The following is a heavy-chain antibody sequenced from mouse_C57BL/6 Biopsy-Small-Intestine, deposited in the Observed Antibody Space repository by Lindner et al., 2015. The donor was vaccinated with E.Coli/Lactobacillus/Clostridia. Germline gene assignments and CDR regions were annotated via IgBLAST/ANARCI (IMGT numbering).Heavy chain of an antibody. D-gene: IGHD2-1*01. Sequence: VQLQESGAELARPGASVQLSCKASGYNFTIYGLSWVKQRAGQGLEWIGEIYPRSGNSYYNEKFKGKATLTADKSSSTAYMELRSLTSEDSAVYFCTEIYYGNCGHFDVWGTGTTVTVSS. CDR2: IYPRSGNS. J-gene: IGHJ1*03. CDR3: TEIYYGNCGHFDV. V-gene: IGHV1-81*01. CDR1: GYNFTIYG.